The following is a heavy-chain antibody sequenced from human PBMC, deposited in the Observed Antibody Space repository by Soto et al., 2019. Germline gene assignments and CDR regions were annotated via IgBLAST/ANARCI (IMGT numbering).Heavy chain of an antibody. CDR1: GYTFTGYY. Sequence: ASVKVSCKASGYTFTGYYMHWVRQAPGQGLEWMGWINPNSGGTNYAQKFQGRVTMTRDTSISTAYMELSRLRSDDTAVYYCARYPPPRIVVVSATEDGDGYWGQGTLVTAPQ. CDR2: INPNSGGT. CDR3: ARYPPPRIVVVSATEDGDGY. D-gene: IGHD3-22*01. J-gene: IGHJ4*02. V-gene: IGHV1-2*02.